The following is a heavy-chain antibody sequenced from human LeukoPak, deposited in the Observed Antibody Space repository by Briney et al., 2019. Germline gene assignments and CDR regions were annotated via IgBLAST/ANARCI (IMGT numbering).Heavy chain of an antibody. CDR2: IYHTGIT. CDR3: ARVFELGMNAVDI. V-gene: IGHV4-4*02. D-gene: IGHD7-27*01. Sequence: PSETLSLTCTISGGSITNRNWWSWVRQPPRKGLEWIGEIYHTGITKYSPSLKSRVTISVDKSKNQFSLNVTSVTAADTAIYYCARVFELGMNAVDIWGQGTMVTVSS. J-gene: IGHJ3*02. CDR1: GGSITNRNW.